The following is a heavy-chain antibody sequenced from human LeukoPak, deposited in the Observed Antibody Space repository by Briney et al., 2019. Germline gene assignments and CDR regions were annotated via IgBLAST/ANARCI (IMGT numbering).Heavy chain of an antibody. J-gene: IGHJ4*02. CDR3: ARGLGYYGSGREY. Sequence: PGGSLRLPCAASGFTFSSYAMHWVRQAPGKGLEWVAVISYDGSNKYYADSVKGRFTISRDNSKNTLYLQMNSLRAEDTAVYYCARGLGYYGSGREYWGQGTLVTVSS. CDR2: ISYDGSNK. V-gene: IGHV3-30*04. D-gene: IGHD3-10*01. CDR1: GFTFSSYA.